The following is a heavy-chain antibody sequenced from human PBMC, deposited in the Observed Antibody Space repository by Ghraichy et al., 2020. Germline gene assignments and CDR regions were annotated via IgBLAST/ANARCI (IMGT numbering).Heavy chain of an antibody. CDR2: INQDGREK. J-gene: IGHJ3*02. CDR3: SSGETFDI. Sequence: GGSLRLSCAASGLIFSTYWMTWVRQAPGKWLEWVANINQDGREKYYVASVKGRFTISRDNAKNSLYLQMNGLTAEDTAVYYCSSGETFDIWDQGTMVAVS. D-gene: IGHD3-10*01. V-gene: IGHV3-7*03. CDR1: GLIFSTYW.